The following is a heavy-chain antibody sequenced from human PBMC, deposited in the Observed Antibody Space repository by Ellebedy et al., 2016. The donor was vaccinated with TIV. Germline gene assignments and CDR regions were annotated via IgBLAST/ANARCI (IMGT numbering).Heavy chain of an antibody. D-gene: IGHD4-17*01. CDR3: GRGGTTPGDYTDY. CDR2: INHSGST. CDR1: GGSFSGYY. J-gene: IGHJ4*02. Sequence: MPSETLSLTCAVYGGSFSGYYWTWIRQPPGKGLEWIGEINHSGSTNYNPSLKSRVTISVDTSKNQFSLKLSSVTAADTAVYYCGRGGTTPGDYTDYWGQGTLVSVSS. V-gene: IGHV4-34*01.